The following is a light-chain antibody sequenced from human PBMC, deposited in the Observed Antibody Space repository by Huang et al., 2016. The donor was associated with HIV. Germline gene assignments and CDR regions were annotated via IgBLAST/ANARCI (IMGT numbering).Light chain of an antibody. CDR3: LQADISPRS. V-gene: IGKV1-12*01. J-gene: IGKJ5*01. Sequence: DIQMTQSPSSVSASEGDTVTITCRASLDISIWLAWYQQKPREAPTLLIHSASILVSGVRSRFSGSGSGTNFSLTINGLRPDDFATYYCLQADISPRSFGQGTRLDIQ. CDR2: SAS. CDR1: LDISIW.